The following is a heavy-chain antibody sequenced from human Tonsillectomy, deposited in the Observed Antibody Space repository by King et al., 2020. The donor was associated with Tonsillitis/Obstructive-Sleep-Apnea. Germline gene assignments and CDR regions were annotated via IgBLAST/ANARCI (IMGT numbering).Heavy chain of an antibody. V-gene: IGHV4-31*03. CDR1: GGSISSGGYY. CDR3: ARTTPPYYNYYMDV. J-gene: IGHJ6*03. CDR2: ISYSGSA. D-gene: IGHD4-11*01. Sequence: PLQESGPGLVKPSQTLSLTCTVSGGSISSGGYYWSWIRQHPGKGLEWIGYISYSGSAYYNPSLKSRVTISIDTSKNKFSLKLSSVTAADTAVYYCARTTPPYYNYYMDVWGKGTTATVSS.